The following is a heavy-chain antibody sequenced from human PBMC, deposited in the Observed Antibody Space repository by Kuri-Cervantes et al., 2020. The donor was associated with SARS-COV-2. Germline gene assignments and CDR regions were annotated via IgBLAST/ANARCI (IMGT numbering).Heavy chain of an antibody. CDR1: GFTFSSYA. J-gene: IGHJ4*02. V-gene: IGHV3-23*01. CDR3: AKAVRRIAAARYDFDY. CDR2: ISGSGGST. Sequence: GSLRLSCAASGFTFSSYAMSWVRQAPGKGLEWVSAISGSGGSTYYADSVKGRFTISRDNSKNTLYLQMNSLRAEDTAVYYCAKAVRRIAAARYDFDYWGQGTRGTASS. D-gene: IGHD6-13*01.